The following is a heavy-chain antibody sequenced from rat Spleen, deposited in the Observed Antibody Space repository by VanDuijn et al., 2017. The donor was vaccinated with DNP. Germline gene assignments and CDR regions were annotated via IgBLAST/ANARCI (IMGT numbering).Heavy chain of an antibody. D-gene: IGHD1-11*01. CDR2: ISYDDSRT. J-gene: IGHJ2*01. V-gene: IGHV5-7*01. CDR3: ARQRRFYGRNYGDPPY. Sequence: EVQLVESGGGLVQPGRSLKLSCVVSGFTFNDYNLAWVRQAPKKGLEWVATISYDDSRTYYRDSVKGRFTISRDNAKSTLYLQMDSLRSEDTATYYCARQRRFYGRNYGDPPYWGQGVMVTVSS. CDR1: GFTFNDYN.